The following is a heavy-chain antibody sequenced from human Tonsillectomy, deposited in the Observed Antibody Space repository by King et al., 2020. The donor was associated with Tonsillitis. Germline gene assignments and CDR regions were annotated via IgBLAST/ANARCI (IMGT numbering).Heavy chain of an antibody. CDR1: GGIFSSF. J-gene: IGHJ6*02. D-gene: IGHD6-13*01. V-gene: IGHV1-69*01. Sequence: HVQLVESGAEVKKPGSSVKVSCKASGGIFSSFISWVRQAPGQGLEWMGGTIPMFATNYAQKFQGRVTITADESTSTAYMELSRLRSEDTAVYYCASPREQLVRDNYYYAMDVWGQGTTVTVSS. CDR2: TIPMFAT. CDR3: ASPREQLVRDNYYYAMDV.